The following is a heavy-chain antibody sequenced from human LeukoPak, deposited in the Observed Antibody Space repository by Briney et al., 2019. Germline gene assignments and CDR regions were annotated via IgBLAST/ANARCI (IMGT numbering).Heavy chain of an antibody. CDR2: INGDGSST. J-gene: IGHJ3*02. CDR3: AREARRSGWRFGAFDI. Sequence: GGSLRLSCAASGFTFSSYWMHWVRQAPGKGLVWVSRINGDGSSTSYADSVKGRFTISRDNAKNTLYLQMNSLRAEDTAVYYCAREARRSGWRFGAFDIWGQGTMVTVSS. CDR1: GFTFSSYW. D-gene: IGHD6-19*01. V-gene: IGHV3-74*01.